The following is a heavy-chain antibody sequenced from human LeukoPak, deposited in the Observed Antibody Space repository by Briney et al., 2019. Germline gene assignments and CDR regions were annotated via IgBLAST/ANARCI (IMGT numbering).Heavy chain of an antibody. V-gene: IGHV3-23*01. CDR2: ISGSGGST. Sequence: PGGSLRLSCAASGFSFRSNAMSWVRQAPGKGLEWVSAISGSGGSTYYADSGKGRFTISRDNSKNTLYLQMNSLRAEDTAVYYCAKDHDYGAPGGNYWGQGTLVTVSS. D-gene: IGHD4-17*01. CDR3: AKDHDYGAPGGNY. CDR1: GFSFRSNA. J-gene: IGHJ4*02.